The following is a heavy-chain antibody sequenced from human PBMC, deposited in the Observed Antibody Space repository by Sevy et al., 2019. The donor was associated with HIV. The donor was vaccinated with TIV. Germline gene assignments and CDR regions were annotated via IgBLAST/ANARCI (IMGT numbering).Heavy chain of an antibody. CDR2: VKQDMSEK. CDR1: GFTFSSNW. V-gene: IGHV3-7*01. J-gene: IGHJ4*02. D-gene: IGHD3-22*01. Sequence: GGSLRLSWATSGFTFSSNWMTWVRQAPGKGLEWVANVKQDMSEKYYADSVKGRFTISRDNAKNSLYLEMNSLRAEDTAVYYCARAQQITMLVVIGGLYFDFWGQGTLVTVSS. CDR3: ARAQQITMLVVIGGLYFDF.